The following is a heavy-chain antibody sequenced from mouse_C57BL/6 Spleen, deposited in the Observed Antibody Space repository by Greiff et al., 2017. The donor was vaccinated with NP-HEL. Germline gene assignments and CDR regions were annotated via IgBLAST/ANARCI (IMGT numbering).Heavy chain of an antibody. CDR1: GYTFTSYW. J-gene: IGHJ4*01. D-gene: IGHD3-3*01. Sequence: QVQLQQPGAELVKPGASVKLSCKASGYTFTSYWMHWVKQRPGQGLEWIGMINPNSGSTNYNEKFKSKATLTVDKSSSTAYMQLRSLTSEDSAVYYYAREGQGVEYAMDDWGQGTSVTVSP. CDR3: AREGQGVEYAMDD. CDR2: INPNSGST. V-gene: IGHV1-64*01.